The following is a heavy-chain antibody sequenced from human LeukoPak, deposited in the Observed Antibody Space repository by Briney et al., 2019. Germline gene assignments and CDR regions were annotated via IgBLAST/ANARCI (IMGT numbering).Heavy chain of an antibody. V-gene: IGHV3-21*01. CDR1: GFTFDDYG. CDR3: ARSIAAAGLFDY. D-gene: IGHD6-13*01. Sequence: PGGSLRLSCAASGFTFDDYGMSWVRQAPGKGLEWVSSISSSSSYIYYADSVKGRFTISRDNAKNSLYLQMNSLRAEDTAVYYCARSIAAAGLFDYWGQGTLVTVSS. CDR2: ISSSSSYI. J-gene: IGHJ4*02.